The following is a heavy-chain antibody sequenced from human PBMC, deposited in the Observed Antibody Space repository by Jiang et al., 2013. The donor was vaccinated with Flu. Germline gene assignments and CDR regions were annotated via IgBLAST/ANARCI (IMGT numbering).Heavy chain of an antibody. CDR2: IFYNGKT. CDR1: GASISGYY. Sequence: PGLVKPSETLSLTCTVSGASISGYYWSWIRQPPGKGLEWIGDIFYNGKTNYSPTLKSRVAISGDTSKNQFSLKLSSVTAADTAVYYCARGIDIYGDHFGLFYFDYWGQGSLVTVSS. J-gene: IGHJ4*02. D-gene: IGHD4-17*01. V-gene: IGHV4-59*12. CDR3: ARGIDIYGDHFGLFYFDY.